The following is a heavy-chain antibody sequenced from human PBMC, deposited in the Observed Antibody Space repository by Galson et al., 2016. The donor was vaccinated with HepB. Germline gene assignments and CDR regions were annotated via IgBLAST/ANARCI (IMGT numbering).Heavy chain of an antibody. CDR3: AKDPRTGYYDPYYYYGMDV. D-gene: IGHD3/OR15-3a*01. J-gene: IGHJ6*02. CDR2: IIPTLSRT. CDR1: GGTFGSHA. Sequence: SVKVSCKASGGTFGSHATNWVRQAPGQGLEWMGMIIPTLSRTKYAQKFQGRVTITADESTSTAYLELSSLRFEDTAVYYCAKDPRTGYYDPYYYYGMDVWGQGTTVTVSS. V-gene: IGHV1-69*13.